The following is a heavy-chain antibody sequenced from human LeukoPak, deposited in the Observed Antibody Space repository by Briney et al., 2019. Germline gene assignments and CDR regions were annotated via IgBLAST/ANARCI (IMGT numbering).Heavy chain of an antibody. CDR2: ISGFNGNT. Sequence: ASVKVSCKASGYTFASYGISWVRQAPGQGLEWMGWISGFNGNTNHAQNLQDRVTMTTDTSTSTAYMELRSLRFDDTAVYFCARVPNQYCTSRCYYTAFDIWGQGTMVTVSS. J-gene: IGHJ3*02. V-gene: IGHV1-18*01. D-gene: IGHD2/OR15-2a*01. CDR1: GYTFASYG. CDR3: ARVPNQYCTSRCYYTAFDI.